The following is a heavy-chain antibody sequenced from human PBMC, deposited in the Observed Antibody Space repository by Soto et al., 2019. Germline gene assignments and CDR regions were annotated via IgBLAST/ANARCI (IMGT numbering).Heavy chain of an antibody. CDR1: GFTFSSYS. V-gene: IGHV3-48*02. D-gene: IGHD6-19*01. J-gene: IGHJ4*02. CDR3: ARGRNEFGVSAAVGDYFDY. CDR2: ISSSSSTI. Sequence: PGGSLRLSCAASGFTFSSYSMNWVRQAPGKGLEWVSYISSSSSTIYYADSVKGRFTISRDNAKNSLYLQMNSLRDEDTAVYYCARGRNEFGVSAAVGDYFDYWGQGTLVTVSS.